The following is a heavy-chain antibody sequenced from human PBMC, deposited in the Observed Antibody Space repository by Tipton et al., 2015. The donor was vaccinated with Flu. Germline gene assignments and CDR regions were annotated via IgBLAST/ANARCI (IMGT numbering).Heavy chain of an antibody. J-gene: IGHJ4*02. CDR1: GGSISSSNW. Sequence: TLSLTCAVSGGSISSSNWWSWVRQPPGKGLEWIGEIYHSGSTNYNPSLKSRVTISVDKSKNQFSLKLSSVTAADTAVYYCASDRRARTAAGGVDWGQGTLVTVSS. CDR3: ASDRRARTAAGGVD. D-gene: IGHD4-23*01. CDR2: IYHSGST. V-gene: IGHV4-4*02.